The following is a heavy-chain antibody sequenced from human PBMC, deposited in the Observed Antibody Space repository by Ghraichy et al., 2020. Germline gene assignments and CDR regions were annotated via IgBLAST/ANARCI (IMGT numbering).Heavy chain of an antibody. CDR1: GYTFTSYG. CDR3: ARDRALSYWSHYYYYYGMDV. V-gene: IGHV1-18*01. J-gene: IGHJ6*02. D-gene: IGHD1-26*01. CDR2: ISAYNGNT. Sequence: ASVKVSCKASGYTFTSYGISWVRQAPGQGLEWMGWISAYNGNTNYAQKLQGRVTMTTDTSTSTAYMELRSLRSDDTAVYYCARDRALSYWSHYYYYYGMDVWGQGTTVTVSS.